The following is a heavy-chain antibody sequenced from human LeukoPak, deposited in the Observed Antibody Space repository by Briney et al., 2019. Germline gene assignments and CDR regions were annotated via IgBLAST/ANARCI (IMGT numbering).Heavy chain of an antibody. D-gene: IGHD3-22*01. CDR3: AKVPITMIVVVITAFDY. Sequence: GGSLRLSCAASGFTFSSYAMSWVRQAPGKGLEWVSAISGSGGSTYYADSVKGRFTISRDNSKNTLYLQMNSLRAEDTAVYYCAKVPITMIVVVITAFDYWGQGTLVTVSS. J-gene: IGHJ4*02. CDR2: ISGSGGST. V-gene: IGHV3-23*01. CDR1: GFTFSSYA.